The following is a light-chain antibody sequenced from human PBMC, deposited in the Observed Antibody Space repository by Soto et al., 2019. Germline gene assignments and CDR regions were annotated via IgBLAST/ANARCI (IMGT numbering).Light chain of an antibody. Sequence: EIVMTQSPATLSVSPGERATLSCRASQSVSSNLAWYQQKPGQAPRLLIYGASTRATGIPARFSGSGSGTEFTLTISSLQSEDFAVYYCQPPNNWPRRTFGQGTNVDNQ. V-gene: IGKV3-15*01. CDR2: GAS. CDR3: QPPNNWPRRT. J-gene: IGKJ1*01. CDR1: QSVSSN.